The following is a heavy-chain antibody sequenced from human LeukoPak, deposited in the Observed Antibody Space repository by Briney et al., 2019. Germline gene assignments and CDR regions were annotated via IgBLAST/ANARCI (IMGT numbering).Heavy chain of an antibody. J-gene: IGHJ4*02. CDR3: ARHDYGDRQKVDY. V-gene: IGHV4-59*06. Sequence: PSETLSLTCSVSGGSSTNYYWSWIRQPPGRGLEWIGYIYYSGSTYYNPSLKSRVTISVDTSKNQFSLKLSSVTAADTAVYYCARHDYGDRQKVDYWGQGTLVTVSS. CDR2: IYYSGST. CDR1: GGSSTNYY. D-gene: IGHD4-17*01.